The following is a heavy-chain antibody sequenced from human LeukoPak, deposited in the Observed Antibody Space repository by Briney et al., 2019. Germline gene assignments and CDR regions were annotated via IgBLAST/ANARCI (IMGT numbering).Heavy chain of an antibody. J-gene: IGHJ5*02. CDR1: GFTFSSYS. CDR2: ISRSSSTI. V-gene: IGHV3-48*01. Sequence: GGSLRLSCAASGFTFSSYSMNWVRQAPGKGLEWVSYISRSSSTIYYADSVKGRFTISRDNAKNSLYLQMNSLRAEDTAVYYCARGQGWYSIRDDWFDPWGQGTLVTVSS. CDR3: ARGQGWYSIRDDWFDP. D-gene: IGHD6-19*01.